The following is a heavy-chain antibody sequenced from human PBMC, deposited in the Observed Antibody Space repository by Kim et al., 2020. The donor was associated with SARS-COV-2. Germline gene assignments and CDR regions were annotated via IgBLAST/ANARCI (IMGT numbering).Heavy chain of an antibody. J-gene: IGHJ2*01. CDR2: INAGNGNT. CDR1: GYTFTSYA. CDR3: AASPAAIRDWYFDL. Sequence: ASVKVSCKASGYTFTSYAMHWVRQAPGQRLEWMGWINAGNGNTKYSQKFQGRVTITRDTSASTAYMELSSLRSEDTAVYYCAASPAAIRDWYFDLWGRGTLVTVSS. D-gene: IGHD2-2*02. V-gene: IGHV1-3*01.